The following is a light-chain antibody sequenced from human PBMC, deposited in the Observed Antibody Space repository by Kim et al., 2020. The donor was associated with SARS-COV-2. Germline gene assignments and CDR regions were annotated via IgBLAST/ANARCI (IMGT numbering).Light chain of an antibody. CDR1: QSVSSSY. CDR3: QHYGSS. Sequence: LSLSQGERATLSCRASQSVSSSYLDWYQQKPGQAPRLLIYGASSRATGIPDRFSGSGSGTDFTLTISRLEPEDFAVYYCQHYGSSFGGGTKVDIK. J-gene: IGKJ4*01. V-gene: IGKV3-20*01. CDR2: GAS.